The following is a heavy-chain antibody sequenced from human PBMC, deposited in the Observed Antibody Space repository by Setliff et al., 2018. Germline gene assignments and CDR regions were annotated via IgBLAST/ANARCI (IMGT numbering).Heavy chain of an antibody. CDR2: LHTSGST. Sequence: ASETLSLTCALSGGSISSGSYHWSWIRQPAGQGLEWVGRLHTSGSTNYNPSLKGRVTISVDTSKNQFSLKLSSVTAADTAVYYCARVDFTMLQGVLGQWGQGTLVTVSS. D-gene: IGHD3-10*01. CDR1: GGSISSGSYH. J-gene: IGHJ1*01. V-gene: IGHV4-61*02. CDR3: ARVDFTMLQGVLGQ.